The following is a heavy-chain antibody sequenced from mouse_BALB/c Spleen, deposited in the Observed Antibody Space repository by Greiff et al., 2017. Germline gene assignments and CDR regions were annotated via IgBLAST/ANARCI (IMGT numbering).Heavy chain of an antibody. CDR2: IYPGSGST. J-gene: IGHJ3*01. Sequence: LQQPGSELVRPGASVKLSCKASGYTFTSYWMHWVKQRPGQGLEWIGNIYPGSGSTNYDEKFKSKATLTVDTSSSTAYMELRSLTSEDSAVYYCNDDGVAYWGQGTLVTVSA. CDR3: NDDGVAY. D-gene: IGHD2-12*01. V-gene: IGHV1S22*01. CDR1: GYTFTSYW.